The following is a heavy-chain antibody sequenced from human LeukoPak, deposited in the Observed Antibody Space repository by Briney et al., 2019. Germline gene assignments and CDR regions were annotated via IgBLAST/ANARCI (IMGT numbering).Heavy chain of an antibody. J-gene: IGHJ4*02. CDR3: ANQVVTATSPFDY. V-gene: IGHV3-23*01. CDR2: ISGSGGST. CDR1: GFTFSDNY. Sequence: GWSLRLSCAASGFTFSDNYMSWIRQAPGKGLEWVSAISGSGGSTYYADSVKGRFTISRDNSKNTLYLQMNSLRAEDTAVYYCANQVVTATSPFDYWGQGTLVTVSS. D-gene: IGHD2-21*02.